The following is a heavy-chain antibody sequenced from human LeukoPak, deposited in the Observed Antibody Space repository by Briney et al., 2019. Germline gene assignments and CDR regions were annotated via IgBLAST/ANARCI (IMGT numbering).Heavy chain of an antibody. CDR2: ISYDGSNK. D-gene: IGHD1-26*01. CDR3: ARDLMGAALDFFDY. CDR1: GFTFSSYA. Sequence: GGSLRLSCAASGFTFSSYAMHWVRQAPGKGLEWVAVISYDGSNKYYADSVKGRFTISRDNSKNTLYLQMNSLRAEDTAVYYCARDLMGAALDFFDYWGQGTLVTVSS. V-gene: IGHV3-30-3*01. J-gene: IGHJ4*02.